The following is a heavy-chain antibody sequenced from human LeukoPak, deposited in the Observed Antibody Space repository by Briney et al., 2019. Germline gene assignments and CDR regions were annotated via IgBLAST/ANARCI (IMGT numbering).Heavy chain of an antibody. CDR1: GFTFSSSA. J-gene: IGHJ4*02. CDR3: AKEGGTGTRFDY. CDR2: ISGSGTGT. D-gene: IGHD1-7*01. V-gene: IGHV3-23*01. Sequence: PGESLRLSCAASGFTFSSSAMSWVRQAPGKGLYWVLAISGSGTGTYYADSVKGRFTISRDNSKNTLYLQMNSLRAEDTAVYYCAKEGGTGTRFDYWGQGTLVTVSS.